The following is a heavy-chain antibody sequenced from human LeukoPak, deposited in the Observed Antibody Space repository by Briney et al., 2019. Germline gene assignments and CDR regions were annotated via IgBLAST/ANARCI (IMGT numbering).Heavy chain of an antibody. D-gene: IGHD3-10*01. CDR1: GFTFSSYA. J-gene: IGHJ6*03. CDR2: ISGSGGTT. V-gene: IGHV3-23*01. CDR3: AREGKGDYYYYYMDV. Sequence: PGGSLRLSCAASGFTFSSYAMTWVRQAPGKGLEWVSVISGSGGTTYYADSVKGRLTISRDNSKNTLYLQMNSLRAEDTAVYYCAREGKGDYYYYYMDVWGKGTTVTVSS.